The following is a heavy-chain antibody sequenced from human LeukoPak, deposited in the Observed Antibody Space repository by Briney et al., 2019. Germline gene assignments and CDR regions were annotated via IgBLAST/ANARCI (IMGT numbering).Heavy chain of an antibody. CDR1: GGSISSYY. CDR3: ARGLRTYYYDILTGYAVRYYFDY. Sequence: MSSETLSLTCTVPGGSISSYYWSWIRQPPGKGLEWIGYIYYSGSTNYNPSLKSRVTISVDTSKNQFSLKLSSVTAADTAVYYCARGLRTYYYDILTGYAVRYYFDYWGQGTLVTVSS. D-gene: IGHD3-9*01. V-gene: IGHV4-59*08. CDR2: IYYSGST. J-gene: IGHJ4*02.